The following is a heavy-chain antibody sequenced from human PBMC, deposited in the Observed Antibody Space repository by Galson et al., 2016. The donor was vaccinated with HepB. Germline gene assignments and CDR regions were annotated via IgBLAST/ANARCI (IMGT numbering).Heavy chain of an antibody. CDR1: GYSFTNYW. D-gene: IGHD3-10*01. CDR2: IYPGDSDA. Sequence: QSGAEVKKPGEPLKISCKGSGYSFTNYWIGWVRQMPGKGLEWMGIIYPGDSDAKYSPSFQGHVTFSADKSTTTAYLQWSSLTVADSAIYYCARVMVRGTHCLDVWGQGTTVTVSS. V-gene: IGHV5-51*01. CDR3: ARVMVRGTHCLDV. J-gene: IGHJ6*02.